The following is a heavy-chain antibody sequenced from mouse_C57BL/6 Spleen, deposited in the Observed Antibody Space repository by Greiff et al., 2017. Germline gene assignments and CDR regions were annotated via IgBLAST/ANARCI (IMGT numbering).Heavy chain of an antibody. J-gene: IGHJ1*03. V-gene: IGHV1-59*01. D-gene: IGHD1-1*01. Sequence: VQLQQPGAELVRPGTSVKLSCKASGYTFTSYWMHWVKQRPGQGLEWIGVIDPSDSYTNYNQKFKGKATLTVDTSSSTAYMQLSSLTSEDAAVXYCASPVLYYGSSYGYFDVWGTGTTVTVAS. CDR3: ASPVLYYGSSYGYFDV. CDR1: GYTFTSYW. CDR2: IDPSDSYT.